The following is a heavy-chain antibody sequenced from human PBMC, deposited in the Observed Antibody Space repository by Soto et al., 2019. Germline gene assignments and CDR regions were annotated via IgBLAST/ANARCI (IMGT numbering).Heavy chain of an antibody. CDR2: IKSKTDGGTT. V-gene: IGHV3-15*07. D-gene: IGHD6-13*01. CDR3: TTDPGGIAAAGGLYYYYYYGMDV. Sequence: GGSLRLSCAASGFTFSNAWMNWVRQAPGKGLEWVGRIKSKTDGGTTDYAAPVKGRFTISKDNSKNTLYLQMNSLKTEDTAVYYCTTDPGGIAAAGGLYYYYYYGMDVWGQGTTVTVSS. J-gene: IGHJ6*02. CDR1: GFTFSNAW.